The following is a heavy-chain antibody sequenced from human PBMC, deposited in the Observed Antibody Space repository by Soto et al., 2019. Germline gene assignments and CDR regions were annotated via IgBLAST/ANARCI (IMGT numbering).Heavy chain of an antibody. V-gene: IGHV4-30-4*01. D-gene: IGHD2-15*01. CDR2: IYYSGST. Sequence: QVQLQESGPGLVKPSQTLSLTCTVSGGSISSGDYYWSWIRQPPGKGLEWIGYIYYSGSTYYNPSLKSRVTISVDTSKNQFSLKLSSVTAADTAVYYCARARGGYCSGGSCYSEGIVDYWGQGTLVTVSS. J-gene: IGHJ4*02. CDR1: GGSISSGDYY. CDR3: ARARGGYCSGGSCYSEGIVDY.